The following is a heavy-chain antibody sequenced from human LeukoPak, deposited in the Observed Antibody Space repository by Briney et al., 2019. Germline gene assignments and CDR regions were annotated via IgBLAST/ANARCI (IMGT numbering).Heavy chain of an antibody. CDR2: ISYDGSNK. V-gene: IGHV3-30*18. Sequence: GGSLRLSCAASGFTFSSYGMHWVRQAPGKGLEWVAVISYDGSNKYYADSVKGRFTISRDNSKNTLYLQMNSLRAEDTAVYYCAKDSTTVTTSMGEAFDIWGQGTTVTVSS. CDR3: AKDSTTVTTSMGEAFDI. J-gene: IGHJ3*02. CDR1: GFTFSSYG. D-gene: IGHD4-17*01.